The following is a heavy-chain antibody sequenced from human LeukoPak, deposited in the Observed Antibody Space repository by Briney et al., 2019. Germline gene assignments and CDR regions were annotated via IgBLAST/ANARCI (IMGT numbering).Heavy chain of an antibody. J-gene: IGHJ4*02. CDR3: AREGGGYCSSTSCPQVGY. CDR2: INPNSGGT. D-gene: IGHD2-2*01. V-gene: IGHV1-2*02. CDR1: GYTFTGYY. Sequence: GASVKVSCKASGYTFTGYYMHWVLQAPGQGLEWMGWINPNSGGTNYAQKFQGRVTMTRDTSISTAYMELSRLRSDDTAVYYCAREGGGYCSSTSCPQVGYWGQGTLVTVSS.